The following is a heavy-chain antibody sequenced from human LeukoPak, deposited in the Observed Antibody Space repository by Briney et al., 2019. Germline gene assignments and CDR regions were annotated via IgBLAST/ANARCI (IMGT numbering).Heavy chain of an antibody. CDR1: GFTFDDYG. Sequence: RAGGSLRLSCAASGFTFDDYGMSWVRQAPGKGLEWVSGINWNGGSTGYADSVKGRFTISRDNAKNSLYLQMNSLRAEDTALYHCARAGSPHDRTNYGDYDWYFDLWGRGTLVTVSS. CDR2: INWNGGST. CDR3: ARAGSPHDRTNYGDYDWYFDL. J-gene: IGHJ2*01. V-gene: IGHV3-20*01. D-gene: IGHD4-17*01.